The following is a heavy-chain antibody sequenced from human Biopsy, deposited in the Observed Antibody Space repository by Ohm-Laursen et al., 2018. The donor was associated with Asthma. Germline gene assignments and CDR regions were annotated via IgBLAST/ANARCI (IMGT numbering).Heavy chain of an antibody. CDR1: GFTFDDYG. D-gene: IGHD3-22*01. J-gene: IGHJ4*02. V-gene: IGHV3-20*04. CDR2: INWNGGST. Sequence: SLRLSCAASGFTFDDYGMSWVRQAPGKGLDWVSGINWNGGSTGYADSVKGRFTISRDYSKNTLYLQMHSLRAEDTAVYYCARGDSSNWSHYYFDYWGQGTLVTVSS. CDR3: ARGDSSNWSHYYFDY.